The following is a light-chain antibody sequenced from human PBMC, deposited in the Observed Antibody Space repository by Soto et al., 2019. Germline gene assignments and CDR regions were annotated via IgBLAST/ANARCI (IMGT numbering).Light chain of an antibody. V-gene: IGKV2-24*01. CDR1: QSLVHGDGNTY. CDR2: MIS. J-gene: IGKJ2*01. Sequence: DIVMTQTPLSSPVTLGQPASISCRSSQSLVHGDGNTYLSWLQQRPGQPPRLLIYMISNRFSGVPDRFSGSGAGNDFTLKISRVEAEDVGVYYCMQATQPYTFGQGTKLEIK. CDR3: MQATQPYT.